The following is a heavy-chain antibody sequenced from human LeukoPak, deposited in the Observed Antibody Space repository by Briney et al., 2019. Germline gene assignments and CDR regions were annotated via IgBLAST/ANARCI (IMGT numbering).Heavy chain of an antibody. CDR1: GFTFDDYT. J-gene: IGHJ4*02. V-gene: IGHV3-43*01. Sequence: GGSLRLSCAASGFTFDDYTMHWVRQAPGKGLEWVSLISWDGGSTYYADSVKGRFTISRDNSKNSLYLQMNSLRTEDTALYYCAKGSEGWPQFWLDYWGQGTLVTVSS. D-gene: IGHD5-24*01. CDR3: AKGSEGWPQFWLDY. CDR2: ISWDGGST.